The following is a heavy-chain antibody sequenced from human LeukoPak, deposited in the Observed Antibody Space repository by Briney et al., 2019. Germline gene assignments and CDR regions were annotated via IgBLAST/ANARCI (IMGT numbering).Heavy chain of an antibody. CDR3: GGQYCSGGSCYENWFDP. D-gene: IGHD2-15*01. CDR2: IYYSGST. Sequence: SETLPLTCTVSGGSISSYYWSWIRQPPGKGLEWIGYIYYSGSTNYNPSLKSRVTISVDTSKNQFSLKLSSVTAADTAVYYCGGQYCSGGSCYENWFDPWGQGTLVTVSS. CDR1: GGSISSYY. J-gene: IGHJ5*02. V-gene: IGHV4-59*08.